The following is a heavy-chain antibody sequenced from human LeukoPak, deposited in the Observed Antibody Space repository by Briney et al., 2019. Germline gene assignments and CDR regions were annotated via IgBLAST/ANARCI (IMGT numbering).Heavy chain of an antibody. Sequence: SETLSLTCTVSGGSISSSSYYWGWIRQPPGKGLEWIGSIYYSGSTYYNPSLKSRVTISVDTSKNQFSLKLSSVTAADTAVYYCAREGADSAYAFDIWGQGTMVTVSS. CDR2: IYYSGST. J-gene: IGHJ3*02. D-gene: IGHD1-26*01. V-gene: IGHV4-39*02. CDR3: AREGADSAYAFDI. CDR1: GGSISSSSYY.